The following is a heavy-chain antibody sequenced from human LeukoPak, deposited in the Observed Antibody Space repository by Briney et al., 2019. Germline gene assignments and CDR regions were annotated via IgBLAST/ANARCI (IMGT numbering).Heavy chain of an antibody. Sequence: QSGGSLRLPCAASGFTFSSYWMSWVRQAPGKGLEWVANIKQDGSEKYYVDSVKGRFTISRDNAKNSLYLQMNSLRAEDTAVYYCARAKYCSSTSCSRYNWFDPWGQGTLVTVSS. J-gene: IGHJ5*02. CDR3: ARAKYCSSTSCSRYNWFDP. V-gene: IGHV3-7*01. CDR2: IKQDGSEK. D-gene: IGHD2-2*01. CDR1: GFTFSSYW.